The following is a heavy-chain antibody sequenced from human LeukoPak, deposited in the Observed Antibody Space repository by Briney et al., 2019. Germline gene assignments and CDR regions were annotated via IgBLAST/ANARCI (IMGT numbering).Heavy chain of an antibody. CDR1: GGSFSGYY. V-gene: IGHV4-34*01. CDR2: INHSGST. J-gene: IGHJ4*02. CDR3: ARGLSVVGFDY. D-gene: IGHD2-15*01. Sequence: PSETLSLTCAVYGGSFSGYYWSWIRQPPRKGLEWIGEINHSGSTNYNPSLKSRVTISVDTSKNQFSLKLSSVTAADTAVYYCARGLSVVGFDYWGQGTLVTVSS.